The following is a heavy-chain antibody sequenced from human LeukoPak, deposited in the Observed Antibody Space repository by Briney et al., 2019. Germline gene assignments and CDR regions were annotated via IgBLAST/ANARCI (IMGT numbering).Heavy chain of an antibody. D-gene: IGHD2-15*01. V-gene: IGHV4-39*07. CDR1: GGSIRSSDYY. J-gene: IGHJ3*02. CDR2: IYYSGST. Sequence: SETLSLTCAVSGGSIRSSDYYWGWIRQPPGKGLEWVGNIYYSGSTYYNPSLESRVTISVDTSMTQFSLRLTSVTAADTAVYFCARDIGIYPHVAFDIWGQGTLVTVSS. CDR3: ARDIGIYPHVAFDI.